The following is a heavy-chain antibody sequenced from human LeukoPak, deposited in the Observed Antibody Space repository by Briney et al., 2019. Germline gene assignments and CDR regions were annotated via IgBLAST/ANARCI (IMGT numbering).Heavy chain of an antibody. V-gene: IGHV5-51*01. J-gene: IGHJ6*02. D-gene: IGHD3-22*01. CDR3: ARRPYYYDSSGLWYGMYV. CDR2: IYPGDSDT. CDR1: GYSFTSYW. Sequence: GESLKISCKGSGYSFTSYWIGWVRQMPGKGLEWMGIIYPGDSDTRYSPSFQGQVTISADKSISTAYLQWSSLKASDTAMYYCARRPYYYDSSGLWYGMYVWGQGTTVTVSS.